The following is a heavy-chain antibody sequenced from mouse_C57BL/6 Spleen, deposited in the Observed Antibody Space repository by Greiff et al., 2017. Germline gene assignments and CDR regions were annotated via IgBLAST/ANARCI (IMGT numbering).Heavy chain of an antibody. CDR1: GFTFTDYY. Sequence: EVKVVESGGGLVQPGGSLSLSCAASGFTFTDYYMSWVRQPPGQALEWLGFIRNKANGYTTEYSASVKGRFTISRDNPQSILYLQMNALRAEDSATYYCARYNDGRSPRWSCDVWGTGTTVTVSS. D-gene: IGHD1-1*01. CDR2: IRNKANGYTT. J-gene: IGHJ1*03. V-gene: IGHV7-3*01. CDR3: ARYNDGRSPRWSCDV.